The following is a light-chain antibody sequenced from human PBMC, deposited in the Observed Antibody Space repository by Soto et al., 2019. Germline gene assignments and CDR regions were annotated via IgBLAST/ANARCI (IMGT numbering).Light chain of an antibody. CDR3: LQYNSHPPT. Sequence: DIPMTQSPSSLSASVGDRVTITCRASQGIRNDLGWYQQKPGKAPKRLIDAASSLESGVPSRFSVSESGTELTLKFTNLQPKDFATYHVLQYNSHPPTFGQGAKLEIK. V-gene: IGKV1-17*02. J-gene: IGKJ2*01. CDR2: AAS. CDR1: QGIRND.